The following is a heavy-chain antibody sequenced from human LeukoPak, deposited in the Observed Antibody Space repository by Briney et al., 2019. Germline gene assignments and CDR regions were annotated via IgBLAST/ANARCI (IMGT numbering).Heavy chain of an antibody. CDR3: GKEVLRYFDY. D-gene: IGHD3-9*01. Sequence: GGSLRLSCAASGFTFSNYGMHWVRQAPGKGLEWVAVISHDGSIKYYEDSVKGRFTISRDNSKNTLYLQMNSLRAEDTAVYYCGKEVLRYFDYWGQGTLVTVSS. CDR1: GFTFSNYG. V-gene: IGHV3-30*18. CDR2: ISHDGSIK. J-gene: IGHJ4*02.